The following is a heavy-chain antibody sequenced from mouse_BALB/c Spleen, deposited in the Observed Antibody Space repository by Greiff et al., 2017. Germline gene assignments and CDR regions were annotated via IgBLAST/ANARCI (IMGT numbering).Heavy chain of an antibody. V-gene: IGHV2-9*02. D-gene: IGHD2-1*01. CDR1: GFSLTSYG. CDR3: ARDRGYYGNYWAY. Sequence: QVQLKESGPGLVAPSQSLSITCTVSGFSLTSYGVHWVRQPPGKGLEWLGVIWAGGSTNYNSALMSRLSISKDNSKSQVFLKMNSLQTDDTAMYYCARDRGYYGNYWAYWGQGTLVTVSA. J-gene: IGHJ3*01. CDR2: IWAGGST.